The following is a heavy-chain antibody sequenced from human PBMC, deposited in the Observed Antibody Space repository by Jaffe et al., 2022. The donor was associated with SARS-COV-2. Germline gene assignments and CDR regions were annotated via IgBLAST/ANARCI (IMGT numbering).Heavy chain of an antibody. D-gene: IGHD3-22*01. CDR1: GFTFSSYW. Sequence: EVQLVESGGGLVQPGGSLRLSCAASGFTFSSYWMSWVRQAPGKGLEWVANIKQDGSEKYYVDSVKGRFTISRDNAKNSLYLQMNSLRAEDTAVYYCARDRVGVTMIVVVIGRTGYWGQGTLVTVSS. V-gene: IGHV3-7*01. CDR3: ARDRVGVTMIVVVIGRTGY. J-gene: IGHJ4*02. CDR2: IKQDGSEK.